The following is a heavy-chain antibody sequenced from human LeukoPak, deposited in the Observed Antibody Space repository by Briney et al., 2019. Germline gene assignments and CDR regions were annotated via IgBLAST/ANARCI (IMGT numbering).Heavy chain of an antibody. Sequence: SSETLSLTCTVSGGSISSSSYYWGWIRQPPGKGLEWIGSIYYSGSTNYNPSLKSRVTISVDTSKNQFSLKLSSVTAADTAVYYCARRSVGARSYYWGQGTLVTVSS. V-gene: IGHV4-39*07. CDR1: GGSISSSSYY. J-gene: IGHJ4*02. CDR3: ARRSVGARSYY. CDR2: IYYSGST. D-gene: IGHD1-26*01.